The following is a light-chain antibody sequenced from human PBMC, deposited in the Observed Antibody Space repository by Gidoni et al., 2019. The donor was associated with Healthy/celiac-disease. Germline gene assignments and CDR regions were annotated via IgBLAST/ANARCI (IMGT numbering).Light chain of an antibody. Sequence: IQMTQSPSPLSASVGDIVTITCRASQSISSYLNWYQQKPGKAPKLLIYAASSLQSGVPSRFSGSGSGTDFTLTISSLQPEDFATYYCQQSYSTPMYTFGQGTKLEIK. CDR3: QQSYSTPMYT. J-gene: IGKJ2*01. V-gene: IGKV1-39*01. CDR1: QSISSY. CDR2: AAS.